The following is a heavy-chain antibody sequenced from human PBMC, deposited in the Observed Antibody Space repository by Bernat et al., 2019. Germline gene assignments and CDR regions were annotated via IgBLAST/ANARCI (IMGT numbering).Heavy chain of an antibody. J-gene: IGHJ4*02. V-gene: IGHV3-23*01. CDR2: ISGSGGST. Sequence: EVQLLESGGGLVQPGGSLRLSCAASGFTFSSYAMSWVRQAPGKWLEWVSAISGSGGSTYYADSVKGRFTISRDNSKNTLYLQMNSLRAEDTAVYYCAKDLDSSGYFFDYWGQGTLVTVSS. D-gene: IGHD3-22*01. CDR3: AKDLDSSGYFFDY. CDR1: GFTFSSYA.